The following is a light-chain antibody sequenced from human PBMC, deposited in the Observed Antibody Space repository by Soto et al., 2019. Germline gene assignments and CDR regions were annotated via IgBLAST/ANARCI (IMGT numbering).Light chain of an antibody. V-gene: IGLV3-21*02. CDR3: QVWDGRSFQGV. Sequence: SYELTQPPSVSVAPGQTASIACGGDNIGSKSVNWFQQRPGQASVVVVYDDTDRPTEIPERFSGSNSGNTATLTISRVEAGDEADYYCQVWDGRSFQGVFGPGTKVTVL. CDR2: DDT. J-gene: IGLJ1*01. CDR1: NIGSKS.